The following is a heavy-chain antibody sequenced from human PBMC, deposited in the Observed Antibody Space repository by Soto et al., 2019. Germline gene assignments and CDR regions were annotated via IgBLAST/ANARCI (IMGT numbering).Heavy chain of an antibody. CDR1: GYTFTGYF. V-gene: IGHV1-2*02. D-gene: IGHD5-18*01. J-gene: IGHJ4*02. CDR3: AIGSSTAWVKVGNDY. Sequence: GXSVKVSCKASGYTFTGYFLHWVRQAPGQGLEWMGWIKPISGDTDYAQKFRDRVTLTRDTSFDTAYMELSRLTSDDTAVYYCAIGSSTAWVKVGNDYWGQGTLVTVSS. CDR2: IKPISGDT.